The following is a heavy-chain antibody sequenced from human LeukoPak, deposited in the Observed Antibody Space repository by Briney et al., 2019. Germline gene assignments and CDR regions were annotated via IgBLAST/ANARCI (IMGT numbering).Heavy chain of an antibody. Sequence: EASVKVSCKASGYTFTGYYMHWVRQAPGQGLEWMGWINPNSGGTNYAQKFQGRVTMTRDTSISTAYMELSRLRSDDTAVYYCARDHPPSSGWYGYYYYYYYMDVWGKGTTVTVSS. CDR1: GYTFTGYY. V-gene: IGHV1-2*02. CDR2: INPNSGGT. D-gene: IGHD6-19*01. J-gene: IGHJ6*03. CDR3: ARDHPPSSGWYGYYYYYYYMDV.